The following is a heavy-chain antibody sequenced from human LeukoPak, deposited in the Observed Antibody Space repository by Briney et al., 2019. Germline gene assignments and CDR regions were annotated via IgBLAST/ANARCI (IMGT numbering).Heavy chain of an antibody. Sequence: SETLSLTCTVSGVSISSSNSYWGWIRQPPGKELEWIGRIYTSGSTNYNPSLKSRVTMSVDTSKNQFSLKLSSVTAADTAVYYCARDRYYYGSGSPDRLDYWGQGTLVTVSS. CDR2: IYTSGST. D-gene: IGHD3-10*01. CDR1: GVSISSSNSY. J-gene: IGHJ4*02. CDR3: ARDRYYYGSGSPDRLDY. V-gene: IGHV4-39*07.